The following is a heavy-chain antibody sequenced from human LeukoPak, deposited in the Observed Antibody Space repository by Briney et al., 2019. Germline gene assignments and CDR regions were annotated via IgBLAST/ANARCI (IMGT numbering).Heavy chain of an antibody. J-gene: IGHJ4*02. V-gene: IGHV3-33*01. D-gene: IGHD6-19*01. CDR2: IWYDGSNK. CDR3: ARDPNTSSGWYYFDY. Sequence: PGGSLRLSCAASGFTFNRYGMHWVRQAPGKGLEWVAVIWYDGSNKYYADSVKGRFTISRDNSKNTLYLQMNSLRAEDTAVYYCARDPNTSSGWYYFDYWGQGTLVTVSS. CDR1: GFTFNRYG.